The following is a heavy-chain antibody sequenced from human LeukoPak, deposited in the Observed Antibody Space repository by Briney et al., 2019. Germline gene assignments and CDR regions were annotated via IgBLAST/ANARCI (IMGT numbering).Heavy chain of an antibody. CDR2: INHSGST. J-gene: IGHJ4*02. CDR1: GFTFTSYA. D-gene: IGHD4-11*01. V-gene: IGHV4-34*01. Sequence: GSLRLSCAASGFTFTSYAMSWVRQAPGKGLEWIGEINHSGSTNYNPSLKSRVTISVDTSKNQFSLKLSSVTAADTAVYYCASYSNYAHGYWGQGTLVTVSS. CDR3: ASYSNYAHGY.